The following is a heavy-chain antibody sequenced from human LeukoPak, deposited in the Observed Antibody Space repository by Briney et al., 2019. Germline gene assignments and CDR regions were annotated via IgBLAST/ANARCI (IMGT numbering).Heavy chain of an antibody. CDR1: GFSFSSYS. CDR3: AKNTYYYGSGSSPLDY. CDR2: IRYDAYNK. D-gene: IGHD3-10*01. V-gene: IGHV3-30*02. Sequence: GGSLRLSCAASGFSFSSYSMHWVRQAPGKGLEWVTFIRYDAYNKYYADSVKGRFTISRDNSKNTLYLQMNSLRAEDTAVYYCAKNTYYYGSGSSPLDYWGQGTLVTVSS. J-gene: IGHJ4*02.